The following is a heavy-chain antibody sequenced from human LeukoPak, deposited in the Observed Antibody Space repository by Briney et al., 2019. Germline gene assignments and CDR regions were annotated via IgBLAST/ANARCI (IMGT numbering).Heavy chain of an antibody. CDR3: AKDVDDSSGYYPGLSDY. J-gene: IGHJ4*02. CDR2: ISYDGSNK. D-gene: IGHD3-22*01. CDR1: GFTFCSYA. Sequence: PGRSLRLSCAASGFTFCSYAMHWVRQAPGKGLEWVAVISYDGSNKYYADSVKGRFTISRDNSKNTLYLQMNSLRAEDTAVYYCAKDVDDSSGYYPGLSDYWGQGTLVTVSS. V-gene: IGHV3-30*18.